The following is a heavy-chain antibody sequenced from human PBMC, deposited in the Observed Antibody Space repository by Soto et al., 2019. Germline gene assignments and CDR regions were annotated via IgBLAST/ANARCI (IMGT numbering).Heavy chain of an antibody. J-gene: IGHJ1*01. V-gene: IGHV1-8*01. CDR1: GYTFTSYD. Sequence: ASVKVSCKASGYTFTSYDINWVRQATGQGLEWMGWMNPNSGNTGYAQKFQGRVTMTRNTSISTAYMELSSLRSEDTAVYYCARGLAVAGTEHFQHWGQGTLVTVSS. CDR2: MNPNSGNT. CDR3: ARGLAVAGTEHFQH. D-gene: IGHD6-19*01.